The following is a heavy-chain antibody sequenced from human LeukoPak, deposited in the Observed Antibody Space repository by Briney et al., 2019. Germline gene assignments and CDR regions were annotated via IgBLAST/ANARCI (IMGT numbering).Heavy chain of an antibody. V-gene: IGHV1-2*06. D-gene: IGHD2-15*01. CDR1: GYTFTGYY. CDR3: ARDGCSGGSCYLGWYYYYMDV. Sequence: GASVKVSCKASGYTFTGYYMHWVRQAPGQGLEWMGRINPNSGGTNYAQKFQGRVTMTRDTSISTAYMELSRLRSDDTAVYYCARDGCSGGSCYLGWYYYYMDVWGKGTTVTVSS. J-gene: IGHJ6*03. CDR2: INPNSGGT.